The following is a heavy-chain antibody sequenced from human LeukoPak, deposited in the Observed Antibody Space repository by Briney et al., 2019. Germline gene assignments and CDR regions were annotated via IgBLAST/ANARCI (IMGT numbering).Heavy chain of an antibody. Sequence: GGSLRLSCAVSGFTFSSYAMRWVRQAPGKGLEWVSAISGSGVGTFYADSVKGRFTISRDNSQNTLFLQMNSLRAEDTAVYYCAKGLRDCYNQRFEYWGQGTLVTVSS. D-gene: IGHD5-24*01. CDR1: GFTFSSYA. J-gene: IGHJ4*02. V-gene: IGHV3-23*01. CDR3: AKGLRDCYNQRFEY. CDR2: ISGSGVGT.